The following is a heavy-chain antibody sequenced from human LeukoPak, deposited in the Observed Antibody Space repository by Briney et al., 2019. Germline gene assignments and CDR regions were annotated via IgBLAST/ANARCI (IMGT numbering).Heavy chain of an antibody. Sequence: SVTLSLTCAVYGGSFSGYYWSWIRQPPGKGLEWIGEINHSGSTNYNPSLKSRVTISVDTSKNQFSLKLSSVTAADTAVYYCARIAAAGSPWFDPWGQGTLVTVSS. V-gene: IGHV4-34*01. J-gene: IGHJ5*02. D-gene: IGHD6-13*01. CDR1: GGSFSGYY. CDR3: ARIAAAGSPWFDP. CDR2: INHSGST.